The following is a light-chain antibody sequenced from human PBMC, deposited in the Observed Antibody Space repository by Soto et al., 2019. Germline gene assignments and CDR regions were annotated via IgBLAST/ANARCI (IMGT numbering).Light chain of an antibody. J-gene: IGKJ4*01. Sequence: DIQMTQSPSTLSASVGDRVTITCRASQSISSWLAWYQQKPGKAPKLLIYDASSFESGVPSRFGGSGSGTEFTLTISSLQPDDFDTYYCQHYNSYPLTFGGGTKVEIK. CDR1: QSISSW. V-gene: IGKV1-5*01. CDR2: DAS. CDR3: QHYNSYPLT.